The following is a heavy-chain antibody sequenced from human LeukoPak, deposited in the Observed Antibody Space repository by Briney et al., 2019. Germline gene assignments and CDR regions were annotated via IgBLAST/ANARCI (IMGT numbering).Heavy chain of an antibody. CDR3: VRGGYGDYYFDY. D-gene: IGHD4-17*01. Sequence: VKVSCKASGGTFSSYAISWVRQAPGQGLEWMGRIIPILGIANYAQKFQGRVTITADKSTSTAYMELSSLRSEDTAVYYCVRGGYGDYYFDYWGQGTLVTVSS. CDR1: GGTFSSYA. V-gene: IGHV1-69*04. J-gene: IGHJ4*02. CDR2: IIPILGIA.